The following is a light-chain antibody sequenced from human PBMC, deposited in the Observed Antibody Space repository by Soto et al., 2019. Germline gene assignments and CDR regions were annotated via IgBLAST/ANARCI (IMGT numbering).Light chain of an antibody. V-gene: IGKV1-5*01. J-gene: IGKJ1*01. Sequence: DIQMTQSPSTLSASVGDRVTITCRASQSISSWLAWYQQKPGKAPKLLIYDASSLESGVPSRFSGSGSGTEFTLTISSLQRDDFATDYCQQYNSYSATFGQGTKVEVK. CDR2: DAS. CDR3: QQYNSYSAT. CDR1: QSISSW.